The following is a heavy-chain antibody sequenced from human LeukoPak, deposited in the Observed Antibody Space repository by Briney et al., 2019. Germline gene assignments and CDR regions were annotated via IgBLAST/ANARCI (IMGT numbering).Heavy chain of an antibody. V-gene: IGHV4-4*07. CDR2: FYTTGNT. D-gene: IGHD6-13*01. J-gene: IGHJ6*03. CDR3: ARAGGNSWSFYMDV. CDR1: GDSISSYY. Sequence: SETLSLTCTVSGDSISSYYWSWIRQPAGKGLEWIGRFYTTGNTTYNPSLKSRVTISVDKSKNQFSLKLSSVTAADTAVYYCARAGGNSWSFYMDVWGKGTTVTVSS.